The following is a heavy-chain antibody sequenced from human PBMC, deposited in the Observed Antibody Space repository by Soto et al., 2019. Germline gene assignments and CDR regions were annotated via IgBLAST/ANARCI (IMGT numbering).Heavy chain of an antibody. D-gene: IGHD6-19*01. CDR3: AKDQDTSGWPSKFDY. CDR2: ISGSGGRT. Sequence: GGSLRLSCAASGFTFSSYAMSWVRQAPGKGLEWVSAISGSGGRTYYADSVKGRFTISRDNSKNTLYLQMNSLRAEDTAVYYCAKDQDTSGWPSKFDYWGQGTLVTVSS. CDR1: GFTFSSYA. V-gene: IGHV3-23*01. J-gene: IGHJ4*02.